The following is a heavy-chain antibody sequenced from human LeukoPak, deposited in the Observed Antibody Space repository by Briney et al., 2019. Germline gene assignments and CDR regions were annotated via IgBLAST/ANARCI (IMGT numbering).Heavy chain of an antibody. D-gene: IGHD1-26*01. J-gene: IGHJ4*02. V-gene: IGHV4-39*01. CDR2: IYYSGST. CDR1: GFTFSSYSMN. CDR3: ARRGIVGAVDY. Sequence: PGGSLRLSCAASGFTFSSYSMNWVRQPPGKGLEWIGSIYYSGSTYYNPSLKSRVTISVDTSKNQFSLKLSSVTAADTAVYYCARRGIVGAVDYWGQGTLVTVSS.